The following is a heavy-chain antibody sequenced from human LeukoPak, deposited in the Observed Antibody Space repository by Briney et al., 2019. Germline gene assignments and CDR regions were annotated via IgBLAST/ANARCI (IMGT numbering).Heavy chain of an antibody. V-gene: IGHV3-11*04. CDR3: ARAYDFWSGYLYYFDY. D-gene: IGHD3-3*01. CDR1: GFTFSDYY. J-gene: IGHJ4*02. CDR2: ISSSGSTI. Sequence: PGGSLRLSCAASGFTFSDYYMSWIRQAPGKGLEWVSYISSSGSTIYYADSVKGRFTISRDNAKNSLYLQINSLRAEDTAVYYCARAYDFWSGYLYYFDYWGQGTLVTVSS.